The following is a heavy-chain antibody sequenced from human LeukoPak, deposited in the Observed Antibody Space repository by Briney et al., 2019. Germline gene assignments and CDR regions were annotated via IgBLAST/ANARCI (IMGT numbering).Heavy chain of an antibody. CDR2: IYYSGST. Sequence: SETLSLTCSVSGGSISSFYWNWIRQPPGKGLEWIGYIYYSGSTNYNPSLKSRVTISVDTSKNQFSLKLSSVTAADTAVYYCARDRSSSGWYYFDYWGQGTLVTVSS. D-gene: IGHD6-19*01. CDR3: ARDRSSSGWYYFDY. V-gene: IGHV4-59*01. J-gene: IGHJ4*02. CDR1: GGSISSFY.